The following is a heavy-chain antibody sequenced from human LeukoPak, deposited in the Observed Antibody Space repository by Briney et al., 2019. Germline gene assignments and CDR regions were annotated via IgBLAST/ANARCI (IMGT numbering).Heavy chain of an antibody. J-gene: IGHJ6*03. CDR3: ARGPYYYDSSGYPYYYYYMDV. Sequence: GASVQVSCKASGYTLTGYYMHWVRQAPGQGLEWMGWSNPNSGGTNYAQKFQGRVTMTRDTSISTAYMELSRLRSDDTAVYYCARGPYYYDSSGYPYYYYYMDVWGKGTTVTVSS. CDR2: SNPNSGGT. D-gene: IGHD3-22*01. V-gene: IGHV1-2*02. CDR1: GYTLTGYY.